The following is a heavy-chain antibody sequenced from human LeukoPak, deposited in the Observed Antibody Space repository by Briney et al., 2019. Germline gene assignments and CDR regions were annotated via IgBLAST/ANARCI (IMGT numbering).Heavy chain of an antibody. D-gene: IGHD5-18*01. CDR1: GFTFNNYW. V-gene: IGHV3-7*01. CDR3: ARRGHGYGSPFDY. Sequence: AGGSLRLSCAASGFTFNNYWMSWVRQAPGKGLEWVANIKQDGSEKYYVDSVKGRFTISRDNSKNTLDLQMSSLRAEDTAVYCCARRGHGYGSPFDYWGQGTLVTVSS. J-gene: IGHJ4*02. CDR2: IKQDGSEK.